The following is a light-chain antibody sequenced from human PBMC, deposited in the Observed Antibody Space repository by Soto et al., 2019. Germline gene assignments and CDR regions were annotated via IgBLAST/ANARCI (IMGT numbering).Light chain of an antibody. J-gene: IGLJ2*01. CDR3: GAWDRSLTSVV. CDR1: NSNIGSSF. CDR2: DDF. Sequence: QSVLTQPPSVSAAPGQKVTISCSGSNSNIGSSFVSWYQQLPGAAPNLLIFDDFKRPSGIPDRFSGSKSGTSATLGITGLQTADEADYYCGAWDRSLTSVVFGGGTKLTVL. V-gene: IGLV1-51*01.